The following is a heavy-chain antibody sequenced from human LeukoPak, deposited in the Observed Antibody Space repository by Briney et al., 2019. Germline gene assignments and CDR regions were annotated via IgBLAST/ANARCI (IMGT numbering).Heavy chain of an antibody. V-gene: IGHV4-39*07. D-gene: IGHD2-2*01. CDR1: GGSISSSTYY. CDR3: ARGPSYPSATYYYYYGMDV. Sequence: SETLSLTCTVSGGSISSSTYYWGWIRQPPGKGLEWIGSIYYSGNTYYNPSLKSRVTISVDTSKNQFSLKLSSVTAADTAVYYCARGPSYPSATYYYYYGMDVWGQGTTVTVSS. J-gene: IGHJ6*02. CDR2: IYYSGNT.